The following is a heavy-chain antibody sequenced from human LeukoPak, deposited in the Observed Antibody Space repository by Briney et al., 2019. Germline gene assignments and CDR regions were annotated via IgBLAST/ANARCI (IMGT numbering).Heavy chain of an antibody. Sequence: GGSLRLSCAASGFTFTSFEMNWVRQAPEKGLEWVSYISTSGSTIFYTDSVKGRFTISRDNAKNSLYLQMNSLRAEDTAVYYCARTADYSSSSYFARPFDYWGQGTLVTVSS. J-gene: IGHJ4*02. CDR1: GFTFTSFE. D-gene: IGHD6-13*01. CDR3: ARTADYSSSSYFARPFDY. V-gene: IGHV3-48*03. CDR2: ISTSGSTI.